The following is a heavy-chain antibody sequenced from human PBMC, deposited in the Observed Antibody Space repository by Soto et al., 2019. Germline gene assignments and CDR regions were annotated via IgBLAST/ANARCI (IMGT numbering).Heavy chain of an antibody. CDR1: GYTFTNYG. J-gene: IGHJ2*01. D-gene: IGHD2-2*01. V-gene: IGHV1-18*01. CDR3: ARDGDRCTSTRCSPWPDTHFDL. Sequence: QVQLVQSGDEVKKPGASVKVSCKASGYTFTNYGISWVRQAPGQGLEWMGWISPYNGNTEYPQKLQGRVTMTTDTSTRTSYMELRSLRSDDTAVYFCARDGDRCTSTRCSPWPDTHFDLWGRGTLVTVSS. CDR2: ISPYNGNT.